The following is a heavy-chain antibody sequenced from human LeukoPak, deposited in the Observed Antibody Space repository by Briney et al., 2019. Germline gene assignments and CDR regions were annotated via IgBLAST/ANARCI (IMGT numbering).Heavy chain of an antibody. Sequence: SETLSLTCTVSGVSISSYYWSWIRQPAGKGLEWIGLIHTSGSTKYNPSLKSRVTMSVDTSKNQFSLKLSSVTAADTAVYYCARVNWNYSRAFDIWGQGTMVTVSS. CDR2: IHTSGST. V-gene: IGHV4-4*07. CDR1: GVSISSYY. J-gene: IGHJ3*02. CDR3: ARVNWNYSRAFDI. D-gene: IGHD1-7*01.